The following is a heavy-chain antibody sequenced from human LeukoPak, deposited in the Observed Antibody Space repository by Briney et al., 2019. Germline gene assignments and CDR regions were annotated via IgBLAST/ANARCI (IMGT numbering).Heavy chain of an antibody. Sequence: GASVKVSCKASGYTFTGYYMHWVRQAPGQGLEWMGWINPNSGGTNYAQKFQGRVTMTRDTSISTAYMELSRLRSDDTAVYYCARLYDSSGYPAEYFQHWGQGTLVTVSS. CDR2: INPNSGGT. CDR3: ARLYDSSGYPAEYFQH. J-gene: IGHJ1*01. D-gene: IGHD3-22*01. V-gene: IGHV1-2*02. CDR1: GYTFTGYY.